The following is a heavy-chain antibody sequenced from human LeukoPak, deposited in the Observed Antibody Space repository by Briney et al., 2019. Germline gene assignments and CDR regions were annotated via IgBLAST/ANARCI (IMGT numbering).Heavy chain of an antibody. CDR1: GFTFSSYA. CDR3: ARDQYDTWSRRGNFDS. CDR2: IWYDGSNK. J-gene: IGHJ4*02. Sequence: GGSLRLSCAASGFTFSSYAMSWVRQAPGKGLEWVAVIWYDGSNKYYADSVKGRFTISRDNTKNSLYLQMNSLRVEDTAVFYCARDQYDTWSRRGNFDSWGQGTLVIVSS. D-gene: IGHD3-3*01. V-gene: IGHV3-33*08.